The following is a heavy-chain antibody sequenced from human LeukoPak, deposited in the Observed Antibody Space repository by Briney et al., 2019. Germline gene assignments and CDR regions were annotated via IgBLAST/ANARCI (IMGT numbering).Heavy chain of an antibody. J-gene: IGHJ4*02. V-gene: IGHV3-7*05. CDR2: IKPDGSEK. Sequence: PGGSLRLSCAASGFTFSSYWMSWVRQTPGKGLEWVASIKPDGSEKYYVDSVKGRFTISRDNAKNSLDLQMNSLRAEDAAIYYCARPANKCFDYWGQGAPVTVSS. CDR1: GFTFSSYW. CDR3: ARPANKCFDY. D-gene: IGHD2/OR15-2a*01.